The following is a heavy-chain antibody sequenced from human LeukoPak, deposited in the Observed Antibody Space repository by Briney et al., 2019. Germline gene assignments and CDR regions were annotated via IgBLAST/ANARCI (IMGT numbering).Heavy chain of an antibody. CDR1: GFTFSSYA. Sequence: PGGSLRLSCAASGFTFSSYAMHWVRQAPGKGLEWVAVISYDGSNKYYADSVKGRFTISRDNSKNTLYLQMNSLRAEDTAVYYCIGYSYAKRGAFDIWGQGTMVTVSS. CDR2: ISYDGSNK. CDR3: IGYSYAKRGAFDI. V-gene: IGHV3-30-3*01. J-gene: IGHJ3*02. D-gene: IGHD5-18*01.